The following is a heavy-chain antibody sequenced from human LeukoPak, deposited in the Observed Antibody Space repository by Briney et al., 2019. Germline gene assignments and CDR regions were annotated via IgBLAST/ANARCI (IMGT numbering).Heavy chain of an antibody. J-gene: IGHJ6*03. D-gene: IGHD3-10*01. CDR1: GGTFSSYA. CDR2: IIPIFGTA. CDR3: ARVEGSGSSNYYYYYYMDV. V-gene: IGHV1-69*13. Sequence: ASVKVSCKASGGTFSSYAISWVRQAPGQGLEWMGGIIPIFGTANYAQKFQGRVTITADESTSTAYMELSSLRSEDTAVYYCARVEGSGSSNYYYYYYMDVWGKGTTVTVSS.